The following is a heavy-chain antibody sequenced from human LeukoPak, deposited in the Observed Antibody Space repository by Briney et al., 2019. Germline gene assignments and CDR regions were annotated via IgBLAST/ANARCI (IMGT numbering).Heavy chain of an antibody. CDR3: ARDHEANTMIRPPDY. CDR2: IKQDGSEK. CDR1: GFTFSSYW. Sequence: PGGSLRLSCAASGFTFSSYWMSWVRQAPGKGLEWVANIKQDGSEKYYADSVKGRFTISRDNSKNTLYLQMNSLRAEDTAVYYCARDHEANTMIRPPDYWGQGTLVTVSS. D-gene: IGHD3-22*01. J-gene: IGHJ4*02. V-gene: IGHV3-7*01.